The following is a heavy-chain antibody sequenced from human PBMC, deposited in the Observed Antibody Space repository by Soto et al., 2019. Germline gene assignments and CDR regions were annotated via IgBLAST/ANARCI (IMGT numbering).Heavy chain of an antibody. J-gene: IGHJ6*02. CDR1: GGSISSYY. D-gene: IGHD3-22*01. V-gene: IGHV4-59*01. CDR2: IYYSGST. CDR3: ARVSYYDSSGYYPPSYYYYGMDV. Sequence: SETLSLTCTVSGGSISSYYWSWIRQPPGKGLEWIGYIYYSGSTNYNPSLKSRVTISVDTSKNQFSLKLSSVTAADTAVYYCARVSYYDSSGYYPPSYYYYGMDVWGQGTTVTVS.